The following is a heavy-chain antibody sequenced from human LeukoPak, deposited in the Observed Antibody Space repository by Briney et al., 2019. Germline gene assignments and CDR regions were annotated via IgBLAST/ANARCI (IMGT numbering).Heavy chain of an antibody. D-gene: IGHD2-2*01. Sequence: GGSLRLSCAASGFTFSSYEMNWVRQAPGKGLEWVSYISSSGSTIYYADSVKGRFTISRDNSKNTLYLQMNSLRAEDTAVYYCAKDDLPPIVVVPAGRRFDPWGQGTLVTVSS. CDR2: ISSSGSTI. V-gene: IGHV3-48*03. CDR3: AKDDLPPIVVVPAGRRFDP. CDR1: GFTFSSYE. J-gene: IGHJ5*02.